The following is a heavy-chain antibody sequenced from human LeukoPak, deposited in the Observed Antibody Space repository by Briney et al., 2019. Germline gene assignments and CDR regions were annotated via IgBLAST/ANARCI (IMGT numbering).Heavy chain of an antibody. D-gene: IGHD3-10*01. V-gene: IGHV1-24*01. CDR2: FDPEDGET. Sequence: ASVKVSCKVSGYTLTELSMHWVRQAPGKGLEWMGGFDPEDGETIYAQKFQGRVTMTEDTSTDTAYMELSSLRSEDTAVYYCATDLVWFGELSHDYWGQGTLVTVSS. CDR1: GYTLTELS. CDR3: ATDLVWFGELSHDY. J-gene: IGHJ4*02.